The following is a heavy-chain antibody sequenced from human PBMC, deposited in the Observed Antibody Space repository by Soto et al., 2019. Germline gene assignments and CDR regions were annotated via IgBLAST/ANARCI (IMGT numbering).Heavy chain of an antibody. CDR2: IDPSDSYT. D-gene: IGHD3-22*01. V-gene: IGHV5-10-1*01. CDR3: ARQVLNLRYDSSGSYPSGMDV. CDR1: GYSFTSYW. Sequence: GESLKISCKGSGYSFTSYWISWVRQMPGKGLEWMGRIDPSDSYTNYSPSFQGHVTISADKSISTAYLQWSSLKASDTAMYYCARQVLNLRYDSSGSYPSGMDVWGQGTTVTVSS. J-gene: IGHJ6*02.